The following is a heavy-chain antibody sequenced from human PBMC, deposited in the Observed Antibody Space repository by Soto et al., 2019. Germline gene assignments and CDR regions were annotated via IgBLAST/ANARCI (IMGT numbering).Heavy chain of an antibody. D-gene: IGHD1-26*01. Sequence: QVQLVQSGAEVKKPGASVKVSCKASGYTFTSYAMHWVRQAPGQRLEWMGWINAGNGNTKYSQKFQGRVTITRDTPASTAYMELSSLRSEDTAVYYCARGVGGSHYRSSYFDLWGRGTLVTVSS. J-gene: IGHJ2*01. CDR3: ARGVGGSHYRSSYFDL. CDR1: GYTFTSYA. CDR2: INAGNGNT. V-gene: IGHV1-3*01.